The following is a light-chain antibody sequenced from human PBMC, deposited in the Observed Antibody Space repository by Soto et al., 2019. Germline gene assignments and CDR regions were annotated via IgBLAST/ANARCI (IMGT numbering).Light chain of an antibody. CDR1: SSNIGAGYD. J-gene: IGLJ2*01. CDR2: GNT. V-gene: IGLV1-40*01. CDR3: QSYDSSRVV. Sequence: QSVLTQPPSVSGAPGQRFTISCTGNSSNIGAGYDVHGYQQFPGAAPKVLIHGNTNRPAGVPARFSGSKSGTSASLAITGLQAEDEADYYCQSYDSSRVVFGGGTKLTVL.